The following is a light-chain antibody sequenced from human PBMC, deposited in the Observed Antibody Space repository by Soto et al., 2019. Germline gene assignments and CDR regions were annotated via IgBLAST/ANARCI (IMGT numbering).Light chain of an antibody. CDR2: WAS. Sequence: DIVMTQSPDSLAVSLGERATINCKSSQSVLYSSNNKNYLAWYQHKPGQPPKLLIYWASTRESGVPDRFSGSGSGTDFTLTISSLQAEDVAVYYCRQYFSIPLSFGGGTKVEIK. V-gene: IGKV4-1*01. J-gene: IGKJ4*01. CDR1: QSVLYSSNNKNY. CDR3: RQYFSIPLS.